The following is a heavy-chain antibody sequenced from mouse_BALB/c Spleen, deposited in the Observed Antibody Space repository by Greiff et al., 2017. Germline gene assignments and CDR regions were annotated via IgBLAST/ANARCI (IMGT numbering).Heavy chain of an antibody. J-gene: IGHJ4*01. CDR2: IDPENGKT. V-gene: IGHV14-1*02. CDR1: GFNIKDYY. Sequence: VQLQQAGAELVMPGALVKLVCKAFGFNIKDYYFPWVKQRPEQGLEWIGWIDPENGKTIDDTKFQGKARITADTSSNTAYLRLISLTSGGNAVQYCARHYGSSYDYAMDYWGEGTSVTVSS. CDR3: ARHYGSSYDYAMDY. D-gene: IGHD1-1*01.